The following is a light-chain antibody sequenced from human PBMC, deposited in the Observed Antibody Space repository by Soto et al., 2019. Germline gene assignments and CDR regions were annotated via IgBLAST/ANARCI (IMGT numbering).Light chain of an antibody. Sequence: IVLTQAPGTLSLSPGDRATLSCRASQRVSARNLAWYRQKPGQAPRLLIFGASDRATGIPDRFSGSGSGTDFTLTIDSLEPEDFAMYYCQQYGSSPLTFGQGTKVDIK. J-gene: IGKJ1*01. CDR2: GAS. V-gene: IGKV3-20*01. CDR3: QQYGSSPLT. CDR1: QRVSARN.